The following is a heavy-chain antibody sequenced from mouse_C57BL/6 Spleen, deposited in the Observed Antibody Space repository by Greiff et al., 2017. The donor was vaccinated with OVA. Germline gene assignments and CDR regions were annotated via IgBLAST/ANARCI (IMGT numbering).Heavy chain of an antibody. D-gene: IGHD1-1*01. J-gene: IGHJ2*01. CDR3: ARKDLLRYFDT. CDR1: GYSITSGYY. V-gene: IGHV3-6*01. CDR2: ISYDGSN. Sequence: EVQLQESGPGLVKPSQSLSLACSVTGYSITSGYYWNWIRQFPGNKLEWMGYISYDGSNNYNPSLKNRISLTRDTSKNQFFLKLNSVTTEDTAPYYCARKDLLRYFDTWGEGTTLTVSS.